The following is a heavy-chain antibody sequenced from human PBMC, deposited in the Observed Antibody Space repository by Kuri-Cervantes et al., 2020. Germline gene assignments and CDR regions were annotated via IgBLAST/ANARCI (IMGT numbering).Heavy chain of an antibody. J-gene: IGHJ5*02. V-gene: IGHV4-61*02. CDR1: GGSISSGSYY. D-gene: IGHD3-10*01. CDR2: IYTGGST. CDR3: ARGAYGSGNKAWFDP. Sequence: SETLSLTCTVSGGSISSGSYYWSWIRQPAGEGLEWIGRIYTGGSTDYNPSLKSRVIISVDTSKNQFSLKLNSLTAADTAVYYCARGAYGSGNKAWFDPWGQGTLVTVSS.